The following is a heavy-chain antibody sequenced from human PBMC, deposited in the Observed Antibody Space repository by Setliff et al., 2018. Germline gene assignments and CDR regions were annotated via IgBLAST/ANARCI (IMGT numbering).Heavy chain of an antibody. V-gene: IGHV4-59*11. CDR2: IYYSGST. Sequence: SETLSLTCTVSGGSISSHYWSWIRQPPGKGLEWIGYIYYSGSTYYNPSLKSRVTISVDTSTNQFSLKMSSVTAADTAVYYCARRTEYYNFWSGYYDYWGQGTLVTVSS. J-gene: IGHJ4*02. D-gene: IGHD3-3*01. CDR1: GGSISSHY. CDR3: ARRTEYYNFWSGYYDY.